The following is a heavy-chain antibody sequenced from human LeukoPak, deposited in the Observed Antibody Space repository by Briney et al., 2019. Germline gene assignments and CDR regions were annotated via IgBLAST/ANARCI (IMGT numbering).Heavy chain of an antibody. CDR3: AHRPGGWCYFDR. CDR2: IYWDDDK. Sequence: ESGPTLVNPTQTLTLTCTFSGFSLSTSGVGVGWIRQPPGKALEWLALIYWDDDKRYSPSLKSRLTITKDTSKNQVVLTLTKMDPVDTATYYCAHRPGGWCYFDRWGQGTLVTVSS. J-gene: IGHJ4*02. V-gene: IGHV2-5*02. D-gene: IGHD6-19*01. CDR1: GFSLSTSGVG.